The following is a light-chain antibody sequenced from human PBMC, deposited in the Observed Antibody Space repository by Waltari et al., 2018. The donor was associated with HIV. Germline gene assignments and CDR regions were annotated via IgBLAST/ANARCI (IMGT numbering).Light chain of an antibody. J-gene: IGLJ3*02. CDR1: SSNIGSNT. CDR2: SNN. V-gene: IGLV1-44*01. CDR3: AAWDDSLNGNGV. Sequence: QSVLTQPPSASGTPGHRVTISCSGSSSNIGSNTVNWYQQLPGTAPKLLIYSNNQRPSGIPDRFSGSRSGTSASLAISWLQSEDEADYYCAAWDDSLNGNGVCGGGTKLTVL.